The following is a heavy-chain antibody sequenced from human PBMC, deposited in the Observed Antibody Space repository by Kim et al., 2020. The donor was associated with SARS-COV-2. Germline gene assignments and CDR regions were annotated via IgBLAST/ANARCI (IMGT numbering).Heavy chain of an antibody. CDR2: IYTSGST. CDR1: GGSISSGSYY. V-gene: IGHV4-61*02. J-gene: IGHJ3*02. D-gene: IGHD3-16*02. Sequence: SETLSLTCTVSGGSISSGSYYWSWIRQPAGKGLEWIGRIYTSGSTNYNPSLKSRVTISVDTSKNQFSLKLSSVTAADTAVYYCARGGYDYVWGSYRLSQHPAFDIWGQGTMVTVSS. CDR3: ARGGYDYVWGSYRLSQHPAFDI.